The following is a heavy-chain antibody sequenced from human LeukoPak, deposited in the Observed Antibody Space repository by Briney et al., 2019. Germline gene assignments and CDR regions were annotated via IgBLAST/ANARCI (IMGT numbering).Heavy chain of an antibody. J-gene: IGHJ4*02. CDR2: IKQDGSEK. CDR1: GFTLSSYW. D-gene: IGHD6-13*01. V-gene: IGHV3-7*01. Sequence: GGSLRLSCAASGFTLSSYWMSWVRQAPGKGLEWVANIKQDGSEKYYVDSVKGRFTISRDNAKNSLYLQMNSLRAEDTAVYYCAGDLAAEVDYWGQGTLVTVSS. CDR3: AGDLAAEVDY.